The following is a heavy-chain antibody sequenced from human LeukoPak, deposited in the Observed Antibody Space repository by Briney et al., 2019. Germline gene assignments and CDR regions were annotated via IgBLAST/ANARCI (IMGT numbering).Heavy chain of an antibody. D-gene: IGHD3-10*01. CDR2: IRSKAYGGTT. J-gene: IGHJ4*02. CDR1: GFTFGDYA. Sequence: PGGSLRLSCTASGFTFGDYAMSWFRQAPGKGLEWVGFIRSKAYGGTTEYAASVKGRFTISRDDSKSIAYLQMNSLKTEDTAVYYCNLHYYGSETDRPLDYWGQGTLVTVSS. V-gene: IGHV3-49*03. CDR3: NLHYYGSETDRPLDY.